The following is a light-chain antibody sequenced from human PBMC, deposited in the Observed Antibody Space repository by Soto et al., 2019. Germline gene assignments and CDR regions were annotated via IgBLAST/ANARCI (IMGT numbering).Light chain of an antibody. CDR2: DAS. Sequence: DIQINQSPSALSASVGDRVTITCRASQSVSTWLAWYQQKPGKAPKLLIYDASTLQSGVPSRYSGSGSGTEFTLTISNLQPDDFATYYCQQYESYSPWTFGQGTKVDIK. J-gene: IGKJ1*01. V-gene: IGKV1-5*01. CDR1: QSVSTW. CDR3: QQYESYSPWT.